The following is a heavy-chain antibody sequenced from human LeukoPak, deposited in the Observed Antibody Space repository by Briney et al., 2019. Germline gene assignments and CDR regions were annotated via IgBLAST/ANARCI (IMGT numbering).Heavy chain of an antibody. CDR3: ARRGGSGRTLDY. Sequence: SETLSLTCSVSGSSISGGTYYWGWIRQRPGKGREWIVSIYYTGSTYENPSLESRGTISLGTANNKLSLKLGSVTAADTAVYYCARRGGSGRTLDYWGQGTLVTVSS. CDR1: GSSISGGTYY. CDR2: IYYTGST. D-gene: IGHD1-26*01. V-gene: IGHV4-39*01. J-gene: IGHJ4*02.